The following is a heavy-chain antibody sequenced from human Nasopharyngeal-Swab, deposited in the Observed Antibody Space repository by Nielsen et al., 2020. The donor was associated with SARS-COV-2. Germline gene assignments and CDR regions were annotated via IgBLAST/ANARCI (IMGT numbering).Heavy chain of an antibody. D-gene: IGHD2-2*01. Sequence: ASVKVSCKVSGYTLTESSMHWVRQAPGKGLEWMGGFDPEDGETIYAQKFQGRVTMTEDTSTDTAYMELSSLRSEDTAVYYCATGTLLTSSYQGWWFDPWGQGTLVTVSS. V-gene: IGHV1-24*01. CDR3: ATGTLLTSSYQGWWFDP. CDR2: FDPEDGET. CDR1: GYTLTESS. J-gene: IGHJ5*02.